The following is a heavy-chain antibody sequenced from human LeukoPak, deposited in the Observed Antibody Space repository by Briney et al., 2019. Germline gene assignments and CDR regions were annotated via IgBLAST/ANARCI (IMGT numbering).Heavy chain of an antibody. D-gene: IGHD6-13*01. CDR1: GFTFSSSG. Sequence: GGSLRLSCAASGFTFSSSGMHWVRQAPGMGLEWVAVISYDGSNQYYADSVKGRFTISRDNSKNTLYLQMNRLRAEDTALYYCAKETLVSNWYFFDYWGQGTLVTVSS. J-gene: IGHJ4*02. CDR3: AKETLVSNWYFFDY. CDR2: ISYDGSNQ. V-gene: IGHV3-30*18.